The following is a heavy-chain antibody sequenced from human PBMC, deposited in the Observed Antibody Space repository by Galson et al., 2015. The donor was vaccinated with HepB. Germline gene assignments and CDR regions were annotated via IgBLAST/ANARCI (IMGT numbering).Heavy chain of an antibody. J-gene: IGHJ6*02. V-gene: IGHV3-23*01. Sequence: SLRLSCAASGFTFSSYAMSWVRQAPGKGLEWVSAISGSGGSTYYADSVKGRFTISRDNSKNTLYLQMNSLRAEDTAVYYCAKFQSGYYDISTGTLNRAGGMDVWGQGTTVTVSS. CDR2: ISGSGGST. CDR3: AKFQSGYYDISTGTLNRAGGMDV. CDR1: GFTFSSYA. D-gene: IGHD3-9*01.